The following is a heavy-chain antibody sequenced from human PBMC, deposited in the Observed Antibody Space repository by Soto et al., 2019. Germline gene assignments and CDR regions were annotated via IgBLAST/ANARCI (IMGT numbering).Heavy chain of an antibody. CDR2: IIPIFGTA. J-gene: IGHJ6*02. V-gene: IGHV1-69*13. CDR3: AREERSGWHQTLDV. CDR1: GGTFSSYA. Sequence: GASVKVSCEACGGTFSSYAISWVRQAPGQGLEWMGGIIPIFGTANYAQKFQGRVTITADESTSTAYMELSSLRSEDTAVYYCAREERSGWHQTLDVWGQGTTVTVSS. D-gene: IGHD6-19*01.